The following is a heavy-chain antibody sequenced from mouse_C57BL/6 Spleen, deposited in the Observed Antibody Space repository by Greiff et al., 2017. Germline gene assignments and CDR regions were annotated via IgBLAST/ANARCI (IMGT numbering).Heavy chain of an antibody. Sequence: EVQLKESGAELVKPGASVKLSCTASGFNIKDYYMHWVKQRTEQGLEWIGRIDPEDGETKYAPKFQGKATITADTSSNTAYLQLSSLTSEDTAVYYCASLITTEQGDWYFDVWGTGTTVTVSS. CDR3: ASLITTEQGDWYFDV. D-gene: IGHD1-1*01. CDR2: IDPEDGET. V-gene: IGHV14-2*01. J-gene: IGHJ1*03. CDR1: GFNIKDYY.